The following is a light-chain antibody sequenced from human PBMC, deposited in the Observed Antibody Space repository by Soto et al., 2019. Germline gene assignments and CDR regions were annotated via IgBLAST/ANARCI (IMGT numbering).Light chain of an antibody. CDR1: SSDVGGYNY. CDR2: EVR. CDR3: SAYTARSTLV. Sequence: QSVLTQPASVSGSPGQAITISCTGTSSDVGGYNYVSWYQQHPGKAPKLIIYEVRNRPSGISSRFSGSRSGNTASLTISGLQSEDEGDYYCSAYTARSTLVFGGGTKVTV. J-gene: IGLJ3*02. V-gene: IGLV2-14*01.